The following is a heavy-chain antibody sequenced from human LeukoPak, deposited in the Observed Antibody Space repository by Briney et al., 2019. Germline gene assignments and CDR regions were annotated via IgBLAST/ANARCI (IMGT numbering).Heavy chain of an antibody. CDR1: GGTFSSYA. J-gene: IGHJ4*02. CDR3: ARGIVGATSGYFDY. CDR2: IIPILGIA. V-gene: IGHV1-69*04. D-gene: IGHD1-26*01. Sequence: SVTVSCKASGGTFSSYAISWVRQAPGQGLEWMGRIIPILGIANYAQKFQGRVTITADKSTSTAYMELSSLRSEDTAVYYCARGIVGATSGYFDYWGQGTLVTVSS.